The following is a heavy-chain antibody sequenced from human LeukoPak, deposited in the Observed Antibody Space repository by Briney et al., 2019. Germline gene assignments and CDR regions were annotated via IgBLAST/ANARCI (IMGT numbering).Heavy chain of an antibody. V-gene: IGHV4-34*01. CDR3: ARVYYDFWSGPPGDAFDI. J-gene: IGHJ3*02. Sequence: SETLSLTCAVYGGSFSGYYWSWIRQPPGKGLEWIGEINHSGSTNYNPSLKSRVTISVGTSKNQFSLKLSSVTAADTAVYYCARVYYDFWSGPPGDAFDIWGQGTMVTVSS. CDR1: GGSFSGYY. D-gene: IGHD3-3*01. CDR2: INHSGST.